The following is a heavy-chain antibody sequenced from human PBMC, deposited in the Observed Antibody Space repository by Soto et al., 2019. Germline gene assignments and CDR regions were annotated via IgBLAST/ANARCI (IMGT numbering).Heavy chain of an antibody. V-gene: IGHV4-38-2*02. CDR1: GDSIRSSSY. D-gene: IGHD4-17*01. J-gene: IGHJ4*02. CDR2: IYSTGNT. CDR3: ARHETLHADYDY. Sequence: PSETLSLTCTVSGDSIRSSSYWGWIRQPPGKGLEWIGSIYSTGNTYYNPSLNSQVTISVDTSKNQFSLRLSSVTAADTAVYYCARHETLHADYDYWGQGTLVTVSS.